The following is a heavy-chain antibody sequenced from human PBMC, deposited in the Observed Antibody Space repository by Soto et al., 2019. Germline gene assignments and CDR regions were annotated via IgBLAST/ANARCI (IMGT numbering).Heavy chain of an antibody. CDR1: GGSISSGGYY. V-gene: IGHV4-31*03. Sequence: SETLSLTCTVSGGSISSGGYYWSWIRQYPGKGLEWIGNIYYSGSTYYNPSLKSRVTISVGTSKNQFSLKLNSVTAADTAVYYCARDNSVAARPFDYWGQGTLVTVSS. D-gene: IGHD6-6*01. CDR3: ARDNSVAARPFDY. J-gene: IGHJ4*02. CDR2: IYYSGST.